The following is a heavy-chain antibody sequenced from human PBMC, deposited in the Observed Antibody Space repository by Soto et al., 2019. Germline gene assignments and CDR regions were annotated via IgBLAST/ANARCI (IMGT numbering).Heavy chain of an antibody. CDR1: GFTFKGYA. V-gene: IGHV3-23*01. CDR3: AKVGIYCSDGVCTAY. CDR2: ISGSGGST. J-gene: IGHJ4*02. Sequence: GSLRLSCEVSGFTFKGYAISWVRQAPGKGLEWVSGISGSGGSTFYADSVKGRYTISRDNSKNTLYLQIDGLTAEDTAVYYCAKVGIYCSDGVCTAYWGQGTPVTVSS. D-gene: IGHD2-8*01.